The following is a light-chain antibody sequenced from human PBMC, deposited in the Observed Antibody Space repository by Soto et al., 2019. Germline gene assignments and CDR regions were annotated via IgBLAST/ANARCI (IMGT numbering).Light chain of an antibody. CDR1: SSNIGNNY. V-gene: IGLV1-51*01. Sequence: QSVLTQPPSVSAAPGQKVTISCSGSSSNIGNNYVSWYQQLPGTAPKLLIYDNDKRPSGIPDRFSGSKSGSSATLGITGLQTGDEADYYCCSYAGSDIWVFGGGTKVTVL. CDR3: CSYAGSDIWV. J-gene: IGLJ3*02. CDR2: DND.